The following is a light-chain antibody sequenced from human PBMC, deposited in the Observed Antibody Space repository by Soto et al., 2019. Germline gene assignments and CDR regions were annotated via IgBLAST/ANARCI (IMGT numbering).Light chain of an antibody. CDR2: DVS. Sequence: HSVLAQPASGSGSPGQSSTISCTGTSSDVGYFDYVSWYQQHPGKAPKLMIFDVSDRSSGVSDRFSGSKSGNTASLTISGLQAEDEADYFCSSYASGSTHVLFGGGTKVTVL. V-gene: IGLV2-14*03. CDR1: SSDVGYFDY. CDR3: SSYASGSTHVL. J-gene: IGLJ3*02.